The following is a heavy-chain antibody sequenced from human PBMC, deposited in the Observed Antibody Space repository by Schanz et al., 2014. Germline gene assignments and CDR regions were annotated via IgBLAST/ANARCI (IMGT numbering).Heavy chain of an antibody. J-gene: IGHJ6*02. CDR2: INTYNGNT. D-gene: IGHD6-6*01. Sequence: QVQLVQSGADVKKPGASVKVSCKSSGYTFTNHGITWVRQAPGQGLEWMGWINTYNGNTNYAQKFQGRVTMTTDTSTSTAYMELRILRSDDTAVYYCARDRGHVEQLVLEWYYAMDVWGQGTTVAVSS. CDR1: GYTFTNHG. V-gene: IGHV1-18*04. CDR3: ARDRGHVEQLVLEWYYAMDV.